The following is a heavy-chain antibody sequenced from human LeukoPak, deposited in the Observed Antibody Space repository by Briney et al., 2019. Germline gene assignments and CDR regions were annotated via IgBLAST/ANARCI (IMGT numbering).Heavy chain of an antibody. Sequence: GESLKISCKGSGYSFTSYWIGWVRQMPGKGLEWMRIIYPGDSDTRYSPSFQGQVTISADKSISTAYLQWSSLKAWDTAMYYCATGGYCSSTSCYHFFDYWGQGTLVTVSS. CDR1: GYSFTSYW. CDR3: ATGGYCSSTSCYHFFDY. CDR2: IYPGDSDT. V-gene: IGHV5-51*01. D-gene: IGHD2-2*01. J-gene: IGHJ4*02.